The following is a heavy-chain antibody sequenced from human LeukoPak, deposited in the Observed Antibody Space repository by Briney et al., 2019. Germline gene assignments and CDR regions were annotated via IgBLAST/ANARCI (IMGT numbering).Heavy chain of an antibody. Sequence: ASVEVSCKASGYTFTGYYMHWVRQAPGQGLEWMGWINPNSGGTNYAQKFQGRVTMTRDTSISTAYMELSRLRSDDTAVYYCARVRGEMATNFVDYWGQGTLVTVSS. CDR2: INPNSGGT. D-gene: IGHD5-24*01. J-gene: IGHJ4*02. CDR3: ARVRGEMATNFVDY. V-gene: IGHV1-2*02. CDR1: GYTFTGYY.